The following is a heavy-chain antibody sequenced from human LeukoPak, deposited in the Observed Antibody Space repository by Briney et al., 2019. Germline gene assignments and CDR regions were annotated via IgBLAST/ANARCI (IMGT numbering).Heavy chain of an antibody. V-gene: IGHV4-59*01. CDR3: ARFGTRITIFGVVIMGFDY. Sequence: SETLSLTCTVSGGSISSYYWSWIRQPPGKGLEWIGYIYYSGSTNYNPSLKSRVTISVDTSKNQFSLKLSSVTAADTAVYYCARFGTRITIFGVVIMGFDYWGQGTLVTVSS. J-gene: IGHJ4*02. D-gene: IGHD3-3*01. CDR2: IYYSGST. CDR1: GGSISSYY.